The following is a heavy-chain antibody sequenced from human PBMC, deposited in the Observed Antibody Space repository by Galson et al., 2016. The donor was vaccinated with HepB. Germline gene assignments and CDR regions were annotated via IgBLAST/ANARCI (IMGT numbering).Heavy chain of an antibody. Sequence: CAISGDSVSSNSAAWHWIRQSPSRGLEWLGRTYYRSKWYNDYTVSVKGRITINPDTSKNQFSLHLNSVTPEDTAVYYCARQYGTYFAYWGRGTLVTVSS. CDR1: GDSVSSNSAA. J-gene: IGHJ4*02. V-gene: IGHV6-1*01. CDR3: ARQYGTYFAY. CDR2: TYYRSKWYN. D-gene: IGHD4-17*01.